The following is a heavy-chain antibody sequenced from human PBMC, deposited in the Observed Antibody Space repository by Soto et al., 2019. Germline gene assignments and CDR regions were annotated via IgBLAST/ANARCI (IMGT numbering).Heavy chain of an antibody. CDR3: AGGDYYHSSGYYFYYYTMDV. V-gene: IGHV4-39*01. Sequence: SETLSLTCTVSGGSISSSSYYWGWIRQPPGKGLEWIGNVYYGGSTYYNPSLKSRVTISVETSKSQCSLKLSSVTAADTAVYYCAGGDYYHSSGYYFYYYTMDVWGQGTTVTVSS. CDR2: VYYGGST. J-gene: IGHJ6*02. D-gene: IGHD3-22*01. CDR1: GGSISSSSYY.